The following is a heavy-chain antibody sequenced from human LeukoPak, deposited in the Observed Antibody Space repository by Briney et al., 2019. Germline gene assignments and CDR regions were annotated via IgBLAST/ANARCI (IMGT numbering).Heavy chain of an antibody. CDR3: ARDTMAPYYYYYMDV. CDR1: GFTFSSYS. V-gene: IGHV3-48*01. J-gene: IGHJ6*03. D-gene: IGHD3-10*01. CDR2: ISSSSSTI. Sequence: PGGSLRLSCAASGFTFSSYSMNWVRQAPGKGLERVSYISSSSSTIYYADSVKGRFTISRDNAKNSLYLQMNSLRAEDTAVYYCARDTMAPYYYYYMDVWGKGTTVTVSS.